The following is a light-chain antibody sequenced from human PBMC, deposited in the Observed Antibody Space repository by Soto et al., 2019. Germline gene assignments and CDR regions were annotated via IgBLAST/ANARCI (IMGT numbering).Light chain of an antibody. CDR2: EVS. CDR3: SSYAGSNNLV. J-gene: IGLJ2*01. Sequence: HSALTQPPSASGSPGQSVTISCTGTSSDVGGYDYVSWYQQHPGKAPKLMFYEVSKRPSGVPDRFSGSKSGNTASLTVSGLQAEDEADYYCSSYAGSNNLVFGGGTKVTVL. V-gene: IGLV2-8*01. CDR1: SSDVGGYDY.